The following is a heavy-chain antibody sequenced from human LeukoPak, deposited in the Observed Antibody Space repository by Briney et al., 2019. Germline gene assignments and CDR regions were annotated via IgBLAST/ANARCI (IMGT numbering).Heavy chain of an antibody. CDR1: GASVSSGSHY. CDR3: ARENYYGMDV. J-gene: IGHJ6*02. V-gene: IGHV4-61*01. CDR2: IYYSGST. Sequence: PSETLSLTCTVSGASVSSGSHYWNWIRQPPGRGLEWIGYIYYSGSTNYNPSLKSRVTMSVDTSKNQFSLQLSSVTAADTAVYYCARENYYGMDVWGQGTTVTVSS.